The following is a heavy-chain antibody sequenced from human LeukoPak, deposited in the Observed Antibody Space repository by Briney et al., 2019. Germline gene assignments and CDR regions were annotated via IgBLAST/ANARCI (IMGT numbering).Heavy chain of an antibody. CDR2: ISSSSSYI. D-gene: IGHD2-15*01. CDR1: GVTFSSYS. CDR3: ARDPISYCSGGSCYGGQGDY. J-gene: IGHJ4*02. V-gene: IGHV3-21*01. Sequence: GGSLRLSCAASGVTFSSYSMNWVRQAPGKGLEWVSSISSSSSYIYYADSVKGRFTISRDNAKTSLYLPMNSLRAEDTAVYYSARDPISYCSGGSCYGGQGDYWGQGTLVTVSS.